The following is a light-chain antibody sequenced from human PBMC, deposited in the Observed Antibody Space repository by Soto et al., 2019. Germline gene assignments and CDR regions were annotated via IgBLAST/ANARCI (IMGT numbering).Light chain of an antibody. CDR2: EVT. V-gene: IGLV2-14*01. CDR1: RDDIGVYDY. Sequence: QSALTQPASVSGSPGQSITISCAGTRDDIGVYDYVSWYQQHPGNAPKLLVYEVTNRPSGVSDRFSGSKSGNTASLTISGLQAEDEADYYSNSYTNSSPVVFGGGTKSTVL. CDR3: NSYTNSSPVV. J-gene: IGLJ2*01.